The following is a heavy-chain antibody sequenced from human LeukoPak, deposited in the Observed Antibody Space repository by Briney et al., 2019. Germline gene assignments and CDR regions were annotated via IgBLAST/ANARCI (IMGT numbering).Heavy chain of an antibody. Sequence: SETLSLTCTVSGGSISSGYWSWIRQPPGKGLEWIGYIYYSGSTNYNPSLKSRVTISVDTSKNQFSLKLRSVTAADTAGYYCARVTGYVIEDNFDYWGQGTLVTVSS. CDR2: IYYSGST. D-gene: IGHD2-15*01. CDR1: GGSISSGY. J-gene: IGHJ4*02. V-gene: IGHV4-59*01. CDR3: ARVTGYVIEDNFDY.